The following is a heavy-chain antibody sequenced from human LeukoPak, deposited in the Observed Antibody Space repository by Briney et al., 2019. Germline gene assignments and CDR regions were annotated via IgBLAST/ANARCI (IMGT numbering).Heavy chain of an antibody. Sequence: GGSLRLSCAASGFTFSSYEMNWVRQAPGKGLEWVSYISSSGTTIYYADSVKGRFTISRDNSKNTLYLQMNGLTLEDSAVYYCARDDYGDYGLLDYWGQGTLVTVSS. CDR1: GFTFSSYE. J-gene: IGHJ4*02. CDR2: ISSSGTTI. CDR3: ARDDYGDYGLLDY. D-gene: IGHD4-17*01. V-gene: IGHV3-48*03.